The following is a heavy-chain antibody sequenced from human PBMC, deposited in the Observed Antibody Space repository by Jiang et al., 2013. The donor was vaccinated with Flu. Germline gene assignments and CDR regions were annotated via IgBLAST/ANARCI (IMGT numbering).Heavy chain of an antibody. V-gene: IGHV3-33*01. CDR2: IWYDGSNK. Sequence: WVAVIWYDGSNKYYADSVKGRFTISRDNSKNTLYLQMNSLRAEDTAVYYCARARGITGMSDAFDIWGQGTMVTVSS. CDR3: ARARGITGMSDAFDI. J-gene: IGHJ3*02. D-gene: IGHD1-20*01.